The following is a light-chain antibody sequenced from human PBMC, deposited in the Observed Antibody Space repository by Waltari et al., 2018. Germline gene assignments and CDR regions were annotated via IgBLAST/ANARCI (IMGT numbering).Light chain of an antibody. Sequence: DIQMTQSPSSLSASVGDRVTISCRASQNIDTYLNWYQQKPGKAPNLLIYAASSLHSAVPSRFSGSGSGTDFTLTISSLQPEDFATYYCQQSYSTLPYTFGQGTKLDI. CDR1: QNIDTY. V-gene: IGKV1-39*01. CDR2: AAS. J-gene: IGKJ2*01. CDR3: QQSYSTLPYT.